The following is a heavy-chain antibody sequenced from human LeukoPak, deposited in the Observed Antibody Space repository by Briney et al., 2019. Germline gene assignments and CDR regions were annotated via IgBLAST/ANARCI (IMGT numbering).Heavy chain of an antibody. CDR3: AKDWFPGYCSGGSCYKDY. CDR2: IRYDGSNK. CDR1: GFTFSSYG. D-gene: IGHD2-15*01. Sequence: PGGSLRLSCAASGFTFSSYGMHWVRQAPGKGLEWVAFIRYDGSNKYYADSVKGRFTISRDNSKNTLYLQMNSLRAEDTAVYYCAKDWFPGYCSGGSCYKDYWGQGTLVTVSS. J-gene: IGHJ4*02. V-gene: IGHV3-30*02.